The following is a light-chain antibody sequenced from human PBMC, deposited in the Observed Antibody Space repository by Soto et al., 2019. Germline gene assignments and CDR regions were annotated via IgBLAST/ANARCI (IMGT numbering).Light chain of an antibody. CDR1: QGVGTY. CDR3: QQANSFSFT. V-gene: IGKV1-12*01. Sequence: DIQMTQSPSSVSASVGDRVTISCRASQGVGTYLAWYQQKPGKAPELLIYGASSLQSGVPTRFSGSGSGTDFTLTISSLQPEDFATYYCQQANSFSFTFGPGTKVDIK. CDR2: GAS. J-gene: IGKJ3*01.